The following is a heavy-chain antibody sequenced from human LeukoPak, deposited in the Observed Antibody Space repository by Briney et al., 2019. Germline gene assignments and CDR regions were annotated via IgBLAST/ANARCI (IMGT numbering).Heavy chain of an antibody. CDR3: ARDGSYSSGWYWRYFDY. J-gene: IGHJ4*02. Sequence: SETLSLTCAVYGGSLGGYSWSWIRQPPGKGLEWIGEINHSGSTNYNPSLKSGVTISVDTSKNQSSLTLGCVTAADTAVYYCARDGSYSSGWYWRYFDYWGQGTLVTVSS. V-gene: IGHV4-34*01. D-gene: IGHD6-19*01. CDR2: INHSGST. CDR1: GGSLGGYS.